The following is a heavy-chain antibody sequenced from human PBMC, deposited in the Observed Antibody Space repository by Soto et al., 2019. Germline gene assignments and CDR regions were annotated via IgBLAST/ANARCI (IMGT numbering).Heavy chain of an antibody. D-gene: IGHD2-21*02. CDR3: AKDSLRDDYYYGLDV. CDR2: IGGSGGTT. CDR1: GFTFSRFA. Sequence: EVQLLESGGGLVQPGGSLRLSCAASGFTFSRFAMNWVRQAPGKGLEWVSGIGGSGGTTYYADSVKGRFTISRDNSKNTTLLQINSLRAEDTAAYYCAKDSLRDDYYYGLDVWGQGTTVTVSS. V-gene: IGHV3-23*01. J-gene: IGHJ6*02.